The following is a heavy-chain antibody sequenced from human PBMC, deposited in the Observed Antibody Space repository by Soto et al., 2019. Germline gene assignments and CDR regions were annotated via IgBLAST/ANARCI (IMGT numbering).Heavy chain of an antibody. CDR2: ISYDGSNK. J-gene: IGHJ6*02. Sequence: GGSLRLSCAASGFTFSSYGMHWVRQAPGKGLEWVAVISYDGSNKYYADSVKGRLTISRDNSKNTLYLQMNSLRAEDTAVYYCAKDPTPRELLVHRYYYGMDVWGQGTTVTVSS. CDR3: AKDPTPRELLVHRYYYGMDV. D-gene: IGHD1-26*01. CDR1: GFTFSSYG. V-gene: IGHV3-30*18.